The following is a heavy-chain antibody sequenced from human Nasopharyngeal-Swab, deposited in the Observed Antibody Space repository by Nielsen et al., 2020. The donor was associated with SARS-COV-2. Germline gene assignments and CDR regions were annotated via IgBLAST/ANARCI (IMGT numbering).Heavy chain of an antibody. D-gene: IGHD6-6*01. V-gene: IGHV1-3*01. Sequence: ASVKVSCKASGGTFSSYAMHWVRQAPGQRLEWMGWINAGNGNTKYSQKFQGRVTITRDTSASTAYMELSSLRSEDTAVYYCARDQGQLVVDAFDIWGQGTMVTVSS. J-gene: IGHJ3*02. CDR2: INAGNGNT. CDR3: ARDQGQLVVDAFDI. CDR1: GGTFSSYA.